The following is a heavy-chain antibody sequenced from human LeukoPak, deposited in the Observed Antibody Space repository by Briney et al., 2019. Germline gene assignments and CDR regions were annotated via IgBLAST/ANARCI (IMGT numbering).Heavy chain of an antibody. CDR3: ARDSFDRTPRDAFDI. D-gene: IGHD3-9*01. V-gene: IGHV3-21*01. J-gene: IGHJ3*02. Sequence: GGCLRLSSAASGFTFSSFSMNCVRQAPGEGLGWGSSINRDSTHVCYADSVTRRFTISRDNAENSLYLQMNSLRVEDTADYYCARDSFDRTPRDAFDIWGQGTRVTVSS. CDR2: INRDSTHV. CDR1: GFTFSSFS.